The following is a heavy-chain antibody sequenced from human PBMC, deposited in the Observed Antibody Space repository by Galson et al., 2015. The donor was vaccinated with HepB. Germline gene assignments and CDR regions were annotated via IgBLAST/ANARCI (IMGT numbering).Heavy chain of an antibody. V-gene: IGHV3-30-3*02. J-gene: IGHJ4*02. CDR1: GCSDRSPV. Sequence: PLRLDSAAYGCSDRSPVRHWVPETQRKGLGWGPVSLDDGNDNRYADSVKGRFTISRDNSKNTLYLQMDSLRAEDTGLYHCAKDLSGYWTYDYWGQGTLVTVSS. CDR3: AKDLSGYWTYDY. D-gene: IGHD1-1*01. CDR2: SLDDGNDN.